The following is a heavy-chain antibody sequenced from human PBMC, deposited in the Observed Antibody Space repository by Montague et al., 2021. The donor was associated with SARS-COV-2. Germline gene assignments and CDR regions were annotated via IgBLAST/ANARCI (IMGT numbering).Heavy chain of an antibody. Sequence: SETLSLTCTVSGGSITNHYWTWIRQSPGRGLEWIGYIHYSATTNYNPSLKSRVTMSIDTSKNQFSLSLSSVTAADSAVYYCARLRRGTYYVSFDPWGQGALVSVSS. J-gene: IGHJ5*02. D-gene: IGHD1-26*01. CDR2: IHYSATT. V-gene: IGHV4-59*11. CDR3: ARLRRGTYYVSFDP. CDR1: GGSITNHY.